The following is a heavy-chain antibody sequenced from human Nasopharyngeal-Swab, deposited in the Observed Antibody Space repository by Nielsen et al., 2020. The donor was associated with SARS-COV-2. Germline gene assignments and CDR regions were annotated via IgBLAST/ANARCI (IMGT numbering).Heavy chain of an antibody. V-gene: IGHV4-39*01. CDR2: IYYSGST. Sequence: WIRQPPGKGLEWIGSIYYSGSTYYNPSLKSRVTISVDTSKNQFSLKLSSVTAADTAVYYCATERAIAVAGTFGAQFDYWGQGTLVTVSS. J-gene: IGHJ4*02. CDR3: ATERAIAVAGTFGAQFDY. D-gene: IGHD6-19*01.